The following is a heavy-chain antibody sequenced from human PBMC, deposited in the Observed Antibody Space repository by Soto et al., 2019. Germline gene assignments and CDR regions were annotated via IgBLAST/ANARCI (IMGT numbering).Heavy chain of an antibody. CDR3: AKSNGHYFDY. CDR1: GFTFSSYA. V-gene: IGHV3-23*01. J-gene: IGHJ4*02. CDR2: INGSGGST. D-gene: IGHD2-8*01. Sequence: GGSLRLSGAASGFTFSSYAMSWGRRAPGKGRGGGSAINGSGGSTYYADSVKGRFTNSRDNSKNTLYLQMNSLRAEDKAVYYCAKSNGHYFDYWGQGTLVTVSS.